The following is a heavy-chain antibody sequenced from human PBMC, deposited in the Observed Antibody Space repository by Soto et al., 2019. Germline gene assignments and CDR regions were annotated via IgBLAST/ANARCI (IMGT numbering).Heavy chain of an antibody. CDR2: IYSGGST. J-gene: IGHJ6*02. V-gene: IGHV3-66*01. Sequence: EVQLVESGGGLVQPGGSLRLSCAASGFTVSSNYMSWVRQAPGKGLEWVSVIYSGGSTYYADSVKGRFTISRDNSKNTLYLQRNSMRAEDTAVYYCARGDAYYYYGMDVWGQGTTVTVSS. CDR1: GFTVSSNY. CDR3: ARGDAYYYYGMDV.